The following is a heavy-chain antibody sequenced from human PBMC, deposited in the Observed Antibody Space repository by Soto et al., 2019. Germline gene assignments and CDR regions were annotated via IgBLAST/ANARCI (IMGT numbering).Heavy chain of an antibody. D-gene: IGHD2-15*01. CDR2: IYDSENT. CDR3: AKYGPGGSLDY. J-gene: IGHJ4*02. CDR1: GDSISSGGYY. Sequence: QVQLQESGPGLVKPSQTLSLTCTVSGDSISSGGYYWSWIRQPPGKGLQWIGYIYDSENTSFNPSLKSRVTISVYTSKNQFSLKLSSVTAADTAVYYCAKYGPGGSLDYWGPGSLVTVSS. V-gene: IGHV4-31*03.